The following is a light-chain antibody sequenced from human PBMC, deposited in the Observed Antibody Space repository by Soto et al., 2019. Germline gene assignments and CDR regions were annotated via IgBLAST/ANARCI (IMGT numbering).Light chain of an antibody. CDR3: QQYAGPPTT. CDR2: GAS. CDR1: QTVSNNY. J-gene: IGKJ5*01. V-gene: IGKV3-20*01. Sequence: EIVLTHSPGTLSLSPGDRATLSFSSSQTVSNNYLAWCQQKPGQAPRVIMYGASRRATGIPDRFSGGGSGTDFTLTISRLEPEDFAVYFCQQYAGPPTTFGQGTRLEIK.